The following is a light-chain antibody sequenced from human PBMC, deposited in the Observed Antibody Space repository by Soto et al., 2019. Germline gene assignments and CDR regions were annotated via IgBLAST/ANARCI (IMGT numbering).Light chain of an antibody. V-gene: IGKV3-20*01. CDR2: GAS. CDR3: QQYGSSPPLYT. Sequence: EIVLTQSPGTLSLSPGERATLSCRASQSVSSSYLAWYQQKPGQAPRLLIYGASSRATGIPDRFSGSGYGTHFTLTISRLEPEDFAVYYCQQYGSSPPLYTFGQGTKLEIK. CDR1: QSVSSSY. J-gene: IGKJ2*01.